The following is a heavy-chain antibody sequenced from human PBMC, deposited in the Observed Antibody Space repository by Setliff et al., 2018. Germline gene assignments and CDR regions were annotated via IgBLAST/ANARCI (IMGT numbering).Heavy chain of an antibody. CDR1: GGSFSNYY. V-gene: IGHV4-34*01. CDR2: INHSGST. D-gene: IGHD3-10*01. CDR3: ARHTIAMSTIISYFDY. J-gene: IGHJ4*02. Sequence: SETLSLTCAVYGGSFSNYYWSWIRQPPGKGLEWIGEINHSGSTNYSPSLKSRVTISVDTSKSQFSLKLSSVTAADTAVYYCARHTIAMSTIISYFDYWGQGTLVTVSS.